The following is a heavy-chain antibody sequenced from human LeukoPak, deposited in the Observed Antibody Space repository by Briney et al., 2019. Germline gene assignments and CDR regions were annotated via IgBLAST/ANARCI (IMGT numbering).Heavy chain of an antibody. CDR3: AGCKGATATNLDY. J-gene: IGHJ4*02. Sequence: SETLSLTCTVSGGSISSGGYYWSWIRQHPGKGLEWIGYIYYSGSTYYNPSLKSRVTISVDTSKNQFSLKLSSVTAADTAVYYCAGCKGATATNLDYWGQGTLVTVSS. D-gene: IGHD4-17*01. CDR2: IYYSGST. CDR1: GGSISSGGYY. V-gene: IGHV4-31*03.